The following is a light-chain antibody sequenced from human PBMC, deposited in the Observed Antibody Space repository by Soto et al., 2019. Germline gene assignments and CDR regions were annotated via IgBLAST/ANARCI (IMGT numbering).Light chain of an antibody. V-gene: IGKV1-5*03. CDR2: KAS. CDR3: QQYNSHLGII. J-gene: IGKJ3*01. CDR1: ESISSW. Sequence: DIQMTQSPSTLSASVGDRVTITCRASESISSWLAWYQQKLGKAPKLLIYKASSLESGVPSRFSGSGSGTEFTLTISSLQPDHFATYYCQQYNSHLGIIFGPGTKVDIK.